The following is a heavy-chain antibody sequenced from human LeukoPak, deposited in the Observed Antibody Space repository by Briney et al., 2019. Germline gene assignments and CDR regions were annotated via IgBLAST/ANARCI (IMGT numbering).Heavy chain of an antibody. J-gene: IGHJ3*02. CDR2: IYPGDSDT. V-gene: IGHV5-51*01. CDR1: GYSFTSYW. Sequence: GESLKISCKGSGYSFTSYWIGWVRQMPGKGLEWMGIIYPGDSDTRYSPSFQGQVTISADKSISTAYLQWSSLKASDTAMYYCARQTALSRAPFDIWGQGTMVTVSS. CDR3: ARQTALSRAPFDI. D-gene: IGHD2-21*02.